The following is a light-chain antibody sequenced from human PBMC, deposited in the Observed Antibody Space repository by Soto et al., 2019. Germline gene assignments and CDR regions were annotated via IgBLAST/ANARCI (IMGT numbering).Light chain of an antibody. CDR1: SSDISGYNY. CDR3: SSYTSSNTWV. CDR2: EVS. J-gene: IGLJ3*02. Sequence: QSALTQPASVSGSPGQSITISCTGTSSDISGYNYVSWYQHHPGKAPKLMIYEVSNRPSGVSNRFSGSKSGNTASLTISGLQAEDEADYYCSSYTSSNTWVFGGGTKLTVL. V-gene: IGLV2-14*01.